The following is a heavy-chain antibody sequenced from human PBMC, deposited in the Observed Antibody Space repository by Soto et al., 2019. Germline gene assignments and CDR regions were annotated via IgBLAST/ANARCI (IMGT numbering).Heavy chain of an antibody. Sequence: QVQLVQSGPEVTKPGSSLKVSCKASGGTFGNSGVSWVRQAPGQGPEWMGGIIPIFDTTNYAQKFQGRVTITAADSTSSVELSSLRSEDTAVYYCARARLLSTETLNKNYFDDWGQGTQVSVS. J-gene: IGHJ4*02. D-gene: IGHD2-15*01. CDR3: ARARLLSTETLNKNYFDD. CDR1: GGTFGNSG. CDR2: IIPIFDTT. V-gene: IGHV1-69*01.